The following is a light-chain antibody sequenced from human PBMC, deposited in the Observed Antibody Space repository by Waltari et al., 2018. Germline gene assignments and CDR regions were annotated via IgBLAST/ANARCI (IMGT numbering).Light chain of an antibody. CDR3: SSYAGNLGV. V-gene: IGLV2-8*01. CDR1: SGAVGDYNY. Sequence: QSALTQPPSASASPGQSGTVACTGTSGAVGDYNYVSWYQQHPGKAPKLMIYEVSKRPSGVPDRFSGSKSGNTASLTVSGLQAEDEADYYCSSYAGNLGVFGGGTKLTVL. CDR2: EVS. J-gene: IGLJ2*01.